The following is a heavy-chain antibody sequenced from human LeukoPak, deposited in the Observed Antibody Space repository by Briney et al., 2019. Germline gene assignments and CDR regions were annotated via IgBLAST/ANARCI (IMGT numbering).Heavy chain of an antibody. CDR1: GLTFRSYA. Sequence: GGSLRLSCAAPGLTFRSYALSWVRQAPGKGLEWASAISGSGGSTYYEDSVKGRFTISRDNSKNPLYLQMNSLRAEDTAVYYCAKGVTGYCSSTSCYSMDVWGKGTTVTVSS. J-gene: IGHJ6*04. D-gene: IGHD2-2*01. V-gene: IGHV3-23*01. CDR2: ISGSGGST. CDR3: AKGVTGYCSSTSCYSMDV.